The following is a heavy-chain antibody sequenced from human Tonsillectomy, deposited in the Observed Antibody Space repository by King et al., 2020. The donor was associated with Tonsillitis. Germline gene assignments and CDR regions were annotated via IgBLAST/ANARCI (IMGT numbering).Heavy chain of an antibody. J-gene: IGHJ3*02. CDR3: ATSPGTSFDSSDTFEI. CDR2: IYYSGTT. Sequence: QLQESGPGLVKPSQTLSLTCTVSGGSVSSGAVYWSWIRQLPGKGLEWIGYIYYSGTTYYNSSLKSRVTISVDTSKNQFSLKLSSVTAADTAVYYCATSPGTSFDSSDTFEIWGQGTRVTVSS. CDR1: GGSVSSGAVY. V-gene: IGHV4-31*03. D-gene: IGHD3-22*01.